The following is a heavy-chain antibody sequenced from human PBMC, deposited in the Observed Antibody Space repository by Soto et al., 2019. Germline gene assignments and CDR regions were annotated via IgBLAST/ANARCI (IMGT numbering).Heavy chain of an antibody. CDR1: GFTFDDYA. V-gene: IGHV3-9*01. J-gene: IGHJ6*02. CDR3: VLGRGSVLVYFGLDV. D-gene: IGHD1-26*01. Sequence: EVQLLESGEGFVQPGRSLRLSCVAYGFTFDDYAMHWVRQAPGKGLEWDSSVDWNSGSMAYEDSVKGRFTVSRDNARNSLFLQRKFLRCEDTALYYCVLGRGSVLVYFGLDVWGHGTTVTVSS. CDR2: VDWNSGSM.